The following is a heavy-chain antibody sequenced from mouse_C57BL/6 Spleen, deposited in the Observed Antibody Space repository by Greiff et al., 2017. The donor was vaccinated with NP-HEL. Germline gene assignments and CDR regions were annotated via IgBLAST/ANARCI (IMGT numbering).Heavy chain of an antibody. CDR3: ARRYYGSSNWYFDV. CDR2: INPDSSTI. D-gene: IGHD1-1*01. CDR1: GIDFSRYW. Sequence: EVQLQESGGGLVQPGGSLKLSCAASGIDFSRYWMSWVRRAPGKGLEWIGEINPDSSTINYAPSLKDKFIISRDNAKNTLYRQMSKVRSEDTALYYCARRYYGSSNWYFDVWGTGTTVTVSS. V-gene: IGHV4-1*01. J-gene: IGHJ1*03.